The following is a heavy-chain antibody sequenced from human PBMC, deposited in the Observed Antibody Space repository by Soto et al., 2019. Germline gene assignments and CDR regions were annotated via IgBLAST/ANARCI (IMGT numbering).Heavy chain of an antibody. CDR3: ARDGMDYYGMDV. CDR1: GFTFSSYA. V-gene: IGHV3-30-3*01. D-gene: IGHD1-20*01. J-gene: IGHJ6*02. Sequence: QVQLVESGGGVVQPGRSLRLSCAASGFTFSSYAMHWVRQAPGKGLEWVAVISYDGSNKYYADSVKGRFTISRDNSKNTLYLQMNSLRAEDTAVYYCARDGMDYYGMDVWGQGTTVTVSS. CDR2: ISYDGSNK.